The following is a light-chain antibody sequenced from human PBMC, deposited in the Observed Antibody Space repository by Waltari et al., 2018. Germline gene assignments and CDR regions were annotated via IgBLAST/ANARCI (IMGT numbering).Light chain of an antibody. J-gene: IGKJ2*01. CDR2: AAS. CDR1: QGISNY. Sequence: DIQLTQSPSFLSASVGDSVTITCRASQGISNYLAWYQQRPGKAPTRLIYAASTLQSGVPSRFSGSGSGTEFTLTITSLQPEDFATYYCQQLNSYRYTFGQGTKLEIK. V-gene: IGKV1-9*01. CDR3: QQLNSYRYT.